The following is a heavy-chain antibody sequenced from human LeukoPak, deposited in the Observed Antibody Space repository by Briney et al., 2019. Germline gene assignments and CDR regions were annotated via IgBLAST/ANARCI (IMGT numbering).Heavy chain of an antibody. CDR3: AKDPGEAVSGYYMDV. J-gene: IGHJ6*03. CDR2: IWSHGSTK. Sequence: GSLRLSCAASGFTFSTYGMHWVRQAPGKGLGWVAFIWSHGSTKYYADSVKGRFTISRDNSNKTLNLQMDSLRAEDTAVYYCAKDPGEAVSGYYMDVWGKGTTVTVSS. CDR1: GFTFSTYG. D-gene: IGHD4-17*01. V-gene: IGHV3-30*02.